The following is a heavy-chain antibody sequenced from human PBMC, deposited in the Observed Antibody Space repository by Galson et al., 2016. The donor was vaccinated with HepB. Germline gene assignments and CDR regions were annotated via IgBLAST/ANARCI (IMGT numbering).Heavy chain of an antibody. CDR1: GGSISTYY. CDR2: IVNSETT. J-gene: IGHJ5*02. Sequence: ETLSLTCTLSGGSISTYYWNWLRQSPGKGLEWIGYIVNSETTKYNPSLIGRVTIAVDLSKNSFSLRLTSVTAADTAVYYCARDRSGTYGKFFAPWGQGTPVIVSS. V-gene: IGHV4-59*01. CDR3: ARDRSGTYGKFFAP. D-gene: IGHD1-26*01.